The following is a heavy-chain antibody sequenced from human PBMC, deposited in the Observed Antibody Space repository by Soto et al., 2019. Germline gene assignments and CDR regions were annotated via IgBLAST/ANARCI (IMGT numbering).Heavy chain of an antibody. CDR1: GGSISISDYY. D-gene: IGHD1-26*01. CDR2: IYYSGST. Sequence: KTSETLSLTCTVSGGSISISDYYWSWLRQPPGKGLEWIGYIYYSGSTYYSPSLESRLTISLDTSKNQFSLSLSSVNAADTAVYYCARLGGTLIFDYGVDVWGLGTTVTVSS. J-gene: IGHJ6*02. CDR3: ARLGGTLIFDYGVDV. V-gene: IGHV4-30-4*01.